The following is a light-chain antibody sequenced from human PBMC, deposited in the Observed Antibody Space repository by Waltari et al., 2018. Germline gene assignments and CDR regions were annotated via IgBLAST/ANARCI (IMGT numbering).Light chain of an antibody. CDR2: VVR. V-gene: IGLV2-11*01. CDR3: CSYAGSHTWV. CDR1: RSALGGYNY. Sequence: QSALTQPRSVSGSPGQSVTISCPGTRSALGGYNYGSWYHHHPGKAPQLMISVVRKRPSGVPDRFSGSKSDNTASLTISGLQAEDEADYYCCSYAGSHTWVFGGGTKLTVL. J-gene: IGLJ3*02.